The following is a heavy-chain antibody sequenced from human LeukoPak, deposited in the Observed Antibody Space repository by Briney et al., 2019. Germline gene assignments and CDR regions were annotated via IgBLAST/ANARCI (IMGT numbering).Heavy chain of an antibody. Sequence: VRVSCKASGYTFTDYYIHLVRQAPGQALEWMGWTDPNSGDTKYPQKFQDRVTMTRDTSTTTAYMDLTRLKSEDTAVYYCARSERRLDISHYYYPMDVWGQGTTVTVSS. V-gene: IGHV1-2*02. CDR2: TDPNSGDT. J-gene: IGHJ6*02. CDR3: ARSERRLDISHYYYPMDV. CDR1: GYTFTDYY. D-gene: IGHD1-1*01.